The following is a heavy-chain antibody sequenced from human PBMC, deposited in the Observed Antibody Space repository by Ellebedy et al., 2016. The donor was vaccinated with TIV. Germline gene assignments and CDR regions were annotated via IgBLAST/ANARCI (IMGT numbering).Heavy chain of an antibody. D-gene: IGHD2-21*02. V-gene: IGHV4-34*01. J-gene: IGHJ4*02. CDR1: GGSFSGYI. CDR3: ARLGGNYCGGDCGL. Sequence: GSLRLXCAVYGGSFSGYIWSWIRQPPGKGLEWLGEIDQSGITRYKPSLRSRVTVSVDTSKNQFSLKLTSVTAADTAVYYCARLGGNYCGGDCGLWGQGTLVTVSS. CDR2: IDQSGIT.